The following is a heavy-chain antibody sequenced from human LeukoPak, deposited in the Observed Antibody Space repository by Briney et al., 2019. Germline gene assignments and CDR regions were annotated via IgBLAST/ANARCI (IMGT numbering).Heavy chain of an antibody. CDR1: GFTVSSNY. D-gene: IGHD6-25*01. J-gene: IGHJ4*02. Sequence: SGGSLRLSCAASGFTVSSNYMNWVRQAPGKGLEWVSVIYSGGSTYYADSVKGRLTISRDSSKNTLYLQMNTLRAEDTAVYYCARESSGYYFDYWGQGTLVTVSS. V-gene: IGHV3-53*01. CDR3: ARESSGYYFDY. CDR2: IYSGGST.